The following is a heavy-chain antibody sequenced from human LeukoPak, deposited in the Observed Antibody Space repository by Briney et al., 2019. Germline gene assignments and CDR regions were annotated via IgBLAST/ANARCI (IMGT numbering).Heavy chain of an antibody. CDR3: ARGGQLWQSLHDY. CDR2: ISSNGGTT. J-gene: IGHJ4*02. CDR1: GFTFSSFA. V-gene: IGHV3-64*01. Sequence: GGSLRLSCAASGFTFSSFAMHWVRQAPGKGLEYVSAISSNGGTTYYANSVKGRFTISRDNSKNTLYLQMGSLRTEDMAVYYCARGGQLWQSLHDYWGQGTLVTVSS. D-gene: IGHD5-18*01.